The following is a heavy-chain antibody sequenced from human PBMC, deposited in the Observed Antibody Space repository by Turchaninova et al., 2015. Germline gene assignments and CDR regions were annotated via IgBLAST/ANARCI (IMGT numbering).Heavy chain of an antibody. CDR2: INYSRNT. D-gene: IGHD2-2*01. Sequence: QVQLQPWGAGLLKPSETLSLTCAVYGGSVSGYYWSWIRQPPGKGLGWIGKINYSRNTNYNPSLKSRVTISVDTSKNQFSLKLSSVTAADTAVYSCARQVPDDRYYYYYMDVWGKGTTVTVSS. CDR3: ARQVPDDRYYYYYMDV. J-gene: IGHJ6*03. CDR1: GGSVSGYY. V-gene: IGHV4-34*01.